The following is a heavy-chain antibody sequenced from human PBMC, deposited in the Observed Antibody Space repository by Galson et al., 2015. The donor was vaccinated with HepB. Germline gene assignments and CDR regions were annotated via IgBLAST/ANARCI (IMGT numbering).Heavy chain of an antibody. J-gene: IGHJ3*02. Sequence: SVTVSCKASGYTFTSYYMHWVRQAPVQGLEWMGIINPSGGSTSYAQKFQGRVTMTRDTSTSTGSMELSRLGSEDTSVYYCAREEGVYGSGVNAFDIWGQGTMVTVSS. CDR2: INPSGGST. CDR1: GYTFTSYY. D-gene: IGHD3-10*01. V-gene: IGHV1-46*01. CDR3: AREEGVYGSGVNAFDI.